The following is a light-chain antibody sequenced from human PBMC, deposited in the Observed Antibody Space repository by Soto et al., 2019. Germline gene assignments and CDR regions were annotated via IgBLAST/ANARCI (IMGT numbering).Light chain of an antibody. V-gene: IGKV3-20*01. CDR3: QQYGASPYT. J-gene: IGKJ2*01. Sequence: EILLTQSPGTLYLSPGERTTLSCRASQSVSSSNYLAWYQQKPGQAPRLLISGASSRATGIPDRFSGSGSGTDFTLTISSMEPEEFAVYYCQQYGASPYTFGQGTRLEIK. CDR1: QSVSSSNY. CDR2: GAS.